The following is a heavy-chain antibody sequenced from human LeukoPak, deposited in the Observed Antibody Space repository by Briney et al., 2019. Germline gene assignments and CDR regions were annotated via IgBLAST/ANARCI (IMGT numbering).Heavy chain of an antibody. D-gene: IGHD2-15*01. J-gene: IGHJ4*02. CDR1: GFTFIYD. CDR3: ARVDGSPDY. Sequence: GASVKVSCKAAGFTFIYDVNWVRQAAGQGLEWMGWMNPNSGATNYTPRFQGRVTFSGSTSIGTAYMELSGLSTEDTGVYYCARVDGSPDYWGQGTLVTVSS. V-gene: IGHV1-8*03. CDR2: MNPNSGAT.